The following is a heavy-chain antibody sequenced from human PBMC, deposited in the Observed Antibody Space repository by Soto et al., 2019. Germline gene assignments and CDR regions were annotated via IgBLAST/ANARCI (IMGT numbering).Heavy chain of an antibody. CDR3: AREPPRATAGLNYYDP. CDR1: GYTFINFG. Sequence: ASVKVSCKTSGYTFINFGIGWVRQAPGQGLEWMGWISPFNGHTHYAQKFQGRVSLTTDTSTSTAFLELRSLTYDDTAVYYCAREPPRATAGLNYYDPWGQGTLVTVSS. CDR2: ISPFNGHT. V-gene: IGHV1-18*01. J-gene: IGHJ5*02. D-gene: IGHD6-13*01.